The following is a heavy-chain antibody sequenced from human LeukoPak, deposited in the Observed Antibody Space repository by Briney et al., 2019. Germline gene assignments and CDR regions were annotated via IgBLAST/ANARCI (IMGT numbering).Heavy chain of an antibody. D-gene: IGHD2/OR15-2a*01. V-gene: IGHV3-33*01. CDR3: VRDRGALQYFDY. J-gene: IGHJ4*02. CDR2: IWYDGSNK. CDR1: GFTFRNHG. Sequence: PGGSLRLSCAASGFTFRNHGMHWIRQAPGRGLEWVAIIWYDGSNKYYAASVNGRFTISRDNSKNTLYLQMNSLRGDDTAVYYCVRDRGALQYFDYWGQGTLVTVSS.